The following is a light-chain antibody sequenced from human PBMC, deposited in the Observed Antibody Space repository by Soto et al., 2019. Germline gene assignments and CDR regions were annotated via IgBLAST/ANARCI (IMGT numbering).Light chain of an antibody. CDR2: RAC. CDR1: QNIYSN. J-gene: IGKJ1*01. CDR3: LQYHNLWA. V-gene: IGKV3-15*01. Sequence: IVMTQSPATLSVSPGERATLSCRASQNIYSNVAWYQQRPGQAPRLLIYRACTRATGIPARFSGSGSGTEFTLTISSLQSEDFTVYSCLQYHNLWAFGQGTKVEIK.